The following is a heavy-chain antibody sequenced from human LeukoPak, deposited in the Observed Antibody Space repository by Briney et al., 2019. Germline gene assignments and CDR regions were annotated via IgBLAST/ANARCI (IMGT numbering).Heavy chain of an antibody. Sequence: SETLSLTCAVYGGSFSGYYWSWIRQPPGKGLEWIGEINHSGSTNYNPSLKSRVTISGDTSKNQFSLNLSSVTAADTAVYYCGRPVRLAGGYYYYMDVWGKGTTVTVSS. CDR3: GRPVRLAGGYYYYMDV. D-gene: IGHD6-19*01. CDR2: INHSGST. V-gene: IGHV4-34*01. CDR1: GGSFSGYY. J-gene: IGHJ6*03.